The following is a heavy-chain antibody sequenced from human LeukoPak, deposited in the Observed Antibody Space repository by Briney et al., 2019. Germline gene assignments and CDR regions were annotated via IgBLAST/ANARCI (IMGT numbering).Heavy chain of an antibody. CDR1: VYTFTGYY. V-gene: IGHV1-2*02. Sequence: ASVKVSCKASVYTFTGYYMHWVRQAPGQGLEWMGWINPNSGGTNYAQKFQGRVTMTRDTSISTAYMELSSLRSDDTAVYYCARGYYYDSSGYYYVNYWGQGTLVTVSS. D-gene: IGHD3-22*01. CDR3: ARGYYYDSSGYYYVNY. J-gene: IGHJ4*02. CDR2: INPNSGGT.